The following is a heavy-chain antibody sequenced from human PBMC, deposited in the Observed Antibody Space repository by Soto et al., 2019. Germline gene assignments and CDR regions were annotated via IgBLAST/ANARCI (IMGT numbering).Heavy chain of an antibody. CDR1: GFTFSSHG. CDR3: AKSPQGLQSPPYFYMDV. CDR2: ISYDGNNK. Sequence: GGSLRLSCASSGFTFSSHGMHWVRQAPGKGLNWVAVISYDGNNKYYADSVKGRFTISRDNSKNTLYLQMNSLRAEDTAVYYCAKSPQGLQSPPYFYMDVWGKGTTVTVSS. V-gene: IGHV3-30*18. J-gene: IGHJ6*03. D-gene: IGHD4-4*01.